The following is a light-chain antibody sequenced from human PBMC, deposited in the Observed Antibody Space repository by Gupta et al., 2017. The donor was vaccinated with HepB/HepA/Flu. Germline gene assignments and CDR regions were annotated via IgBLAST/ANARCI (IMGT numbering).Light chain of an antibody. CDR2: AAS. CDR3: QQSYSTPFT. J-gene: IGKJ3*01. V-gene: IGKV1-39*01. Sequence: DIQMTQSLSALSASVGDRVTITCRASQNIDVFLNWYQQRAGKAPKLLIYAASNLQSGVPSRFSGSGSGTDFSLTISSLQREDFATYYCQQSYSTPFTFGPGTKVDFK. CDR1: QNIDVF.